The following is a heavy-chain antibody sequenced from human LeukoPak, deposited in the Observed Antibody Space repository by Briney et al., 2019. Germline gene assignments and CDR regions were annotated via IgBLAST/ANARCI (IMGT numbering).Heavy chain of an antibody. CDR3: ARGRGVVVPAATPDYGMDV. V-gene: IGHV3-21*01. D-gene: IGHD2-2*01. J-gene: IGHJ6*02. CDR1: GFTFSSYS. Sequence: GGSLRLSCAASGFTFSSYSMNWVRQAPGKGLEWVSSISSSSSYIYYADSVKGRFTISRDNAKNSLYLQMNSLRAEDTAVYYCARGRGVVVPAATPDYGMDVWGQGTTVTVSS. CDR2: ISSSSSYI.